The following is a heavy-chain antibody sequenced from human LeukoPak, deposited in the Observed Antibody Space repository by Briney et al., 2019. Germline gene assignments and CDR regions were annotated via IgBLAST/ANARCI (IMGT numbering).Heavy chain of an antibody. Sequence: PGGSLRLSCAASGFTFSSYSMNWVRQAPGKGLEWVSSIGSSSSYIYYADSVKGRFTISRDNAKNSLYLQMNSLRAEDTAVYYCSKDQLLYDNWFDPWGQGILVTVSS. V-gene: IGHV3-21*01. CDR2: IGSSSSYI. CDR3: SKDQLLYDNWFDP. D-gene: IGHD2-2*02. CDR1: GFTFSSYS. J-gene: IGHJ5*02.